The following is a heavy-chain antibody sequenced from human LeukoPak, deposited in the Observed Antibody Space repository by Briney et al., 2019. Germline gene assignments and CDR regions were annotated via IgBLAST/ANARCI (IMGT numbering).Heavy chain of an antibody. CDR2: ISSSGSTI. J-gene: IGHJ5*02. CDR1: GFTFSDYY. V-gene: IGHV3-11*04. CDR3: ARVRYYDHTVGP. D-gene: IGHD3-22*01. Sequence: GESLRLSCATSGFTFSDYYMSWIRQAPGKGLEWVSYISSSGSTIYYADPVKGRFTISRDNAKNSLYLQMNSLRAEDTAVYYCARVRYYDHTVGPWGQGTLVTVSS.